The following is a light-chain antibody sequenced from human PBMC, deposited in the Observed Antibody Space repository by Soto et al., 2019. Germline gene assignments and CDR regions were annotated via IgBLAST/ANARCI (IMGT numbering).Light chain of an antibody. Sequence: EIVFTQSPGILSFSPGERATLSCRANDILSSGFLAWYQQRRGQAPRLLIYGASTRATGIPDRFSGGGSETDFILTISRVEPEDFAMYYCQHYENSPITLGPGTRLEIK. CDR3: QHYENSPIT. CDR1: DILSSGF. J-gene: IGKJ5*01. V-gene: IGKV3-20*01. CDR2: GAS.